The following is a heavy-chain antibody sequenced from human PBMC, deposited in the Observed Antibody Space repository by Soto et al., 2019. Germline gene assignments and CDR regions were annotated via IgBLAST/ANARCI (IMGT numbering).Heavy chain of an antibody. J-gene: IGHJ4*02. CDR3: ALRTGNWNPLGD. V-gene: IGHV1-69*02. D-gene: IGHD1-1*01. Sequence: QVQLVQSGAEVEKPGSSVKVSCKVSGGTTSSYTIGWVRQAPGQGLQWMGNIVPMICKVDYAQTFQDRVTLTADKSTRTVYMELRSLRSEDTAVYFCALRTGNWNPLGDWGQGTLVTVSS. CDR1: GGTTSSYT. CDR2: IVPMICKV.